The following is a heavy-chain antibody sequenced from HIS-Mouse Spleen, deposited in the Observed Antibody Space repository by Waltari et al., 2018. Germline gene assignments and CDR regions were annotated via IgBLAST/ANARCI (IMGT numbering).Heavy chain of an antibody. V-gene: IGHV4-39*07. J-gene: IGHJ2*01. D-gene: IGHD2-2*01. CDR3: ARGSAAMKYFDL. CDR1: GGSISSSSYY. Sequence: QLQLQESGPGLVKPSETLSLTCTVSGGSISSSSYYWGWIRQPPGKGMECMGGIYYSGSTYYNPSLKSRVTISVDTSKNQFSLKLSSVTAADTAVYYCARGSAAMKYFDLWGRGTLVTVSS. CDR2: IYYSGST.